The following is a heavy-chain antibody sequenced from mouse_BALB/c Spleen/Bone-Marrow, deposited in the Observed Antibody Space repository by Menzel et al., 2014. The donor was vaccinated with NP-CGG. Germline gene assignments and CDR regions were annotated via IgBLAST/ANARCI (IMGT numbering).Heavy chain of an antibody. V-gene: IGHV1S81*02. J-gene: IGHJ3*01. CDR1: GYTFTNYY. CDR3: SREGAY. CDR2: ITPSSGGS. Sequence: QVQLQQSGAELVKPGASVKLSCKASGYTFTNYYMYWVKQRPGQGLEWIGEITPSSGGSNFIEKFKNKATLTVDKSSSTAYMQLSSLTSEDSAVYYCSREGAYWGQGTLVTVSA.